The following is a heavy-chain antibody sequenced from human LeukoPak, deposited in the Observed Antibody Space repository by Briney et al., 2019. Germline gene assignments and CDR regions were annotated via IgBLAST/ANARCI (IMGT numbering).Heavy chain of an antibody. CDR2: ISSSSSTI. V-gene: IGHV3-48*01. CDR3: ARDSRQQLPH. D-gene: IGHD6-13*01. J-gene: IGHJ4*02. Sequence: PGGSLRLSCAASGFTFSNYAMNWVRRAPGKGLGWVSYISSSSSTIYYADSVKGRFTISRDNAKNSLYLQMNSLRAEDSAVYYCARDSRQQLPHWGQGTLVTVSS. CDR1: GFTFSNYA.